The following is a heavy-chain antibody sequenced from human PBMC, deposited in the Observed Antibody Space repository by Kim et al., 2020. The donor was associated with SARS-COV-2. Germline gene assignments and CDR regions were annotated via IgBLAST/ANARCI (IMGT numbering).Heavy chain of an antibody. CDR2: IYPGDSDT. J-gene: IGHJ3*02. CDR3: ACSYSSGLPGGAFDI. V-gene: IGHV5-51*01. CDR1: GYSFTSYW. D-gene: IGHD6-19*01. Sequence: GESLKISCKGSGYSFTSYWIGWVRQMPGKGLEWMGIIYPGDSDTRYSPSFQGQVTISADKSISTAYLQWSSLKASDTAMYYCACSYSSGLPGGAFDIWGQGTMVTVSS.